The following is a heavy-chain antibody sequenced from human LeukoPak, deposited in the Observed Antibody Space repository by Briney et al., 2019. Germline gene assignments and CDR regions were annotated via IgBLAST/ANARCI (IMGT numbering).Heavy chain of an antibody. V-gene: IGHV6-1*01. Sequence: SQTLSLTCAISGDSVSTNIAAWNWIRQSPSGGLEWLGRTYYRSKWLNDYAVSVRGRITVTPDTFKNQFYLHQNSVTPEDTAVYYCARGVASDYYDHYGSRGGLDYWGQGTLVTVSS. J-gene: IGHJ4*02. CDR3: ARGVASDYYDHYGSRGGLDY. D-gene: IGHD3-22*01. CDR1: GDSVSTNIAA. CDR2: TYYRSKWLN.